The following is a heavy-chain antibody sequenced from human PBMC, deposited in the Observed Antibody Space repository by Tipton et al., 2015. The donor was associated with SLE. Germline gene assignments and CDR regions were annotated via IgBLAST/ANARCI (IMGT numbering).Heavy chain of an antibody. CDR3: ARNRPVSSWCLGYFDY. Sequence: SLRLSCAASGFTFSSYWMSWVRQAPGKGPEWVANIKQDGSEMYYVDSVKGRFTISRDNAKNSLYLHMNSLRVEDTAVYYCARNRPVSSWCLGYFDYWGQGTLVTVSS. V-gene: IGHV3-7*01. CDR1: GFTFSSYW. D-gene: IGHD6-13*01. J-gene: IGHJ4*02. CDR2: IKQDGSEM.